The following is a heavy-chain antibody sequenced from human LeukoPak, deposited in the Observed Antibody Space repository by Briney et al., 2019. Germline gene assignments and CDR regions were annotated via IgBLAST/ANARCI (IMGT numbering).Heavy chain of an antibody. Sequence: PGGSLRLSCAASGFTFSNYAMHWVRQAPGKGLEWVSLISSGGTYEYYADSVKGRFTISRDNSKNTLYLQLNSLRAEDTAVYYCARDSTYYYDSGSSGPHYFDNWGPGTLVTVSS. D-gene: IGHD3-10*01. J-gene: IGHJ4*02. CDR2: ISSGGTYE. CDR1: GFTFSNYA. CDR3: ARDSTYYYDSGSSGPHYFDN. V-gene: IGHV3-30*01.